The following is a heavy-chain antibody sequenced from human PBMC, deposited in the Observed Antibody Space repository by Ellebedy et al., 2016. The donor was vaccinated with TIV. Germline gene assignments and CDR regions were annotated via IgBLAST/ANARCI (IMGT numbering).Heavy chain of an antibody. V-gene: IGHV3-11*01. CDR2: ISSSGTNI. CDR3: GRARERGYFAYYYYCMDV. CDR1: GFTVSDYF. D-gene: IGHD5-18*01. Sequence: PGGSLRLSCAGSGFTVSDYFMSWVRQAPGKGLEWISYISSSGTNIYYADSVKGRLTVARDHAKNSMYLQMNSLRGDDTAVYYCGRARERGYFAYYYYCMDVWGQGTTVTVSS. J-gene: IGHJ6*02.